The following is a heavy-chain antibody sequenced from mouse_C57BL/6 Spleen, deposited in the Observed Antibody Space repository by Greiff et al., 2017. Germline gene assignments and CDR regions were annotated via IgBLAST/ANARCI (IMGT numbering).Heavy chain of an antibody. J-gene: IGHJ2*01. D-gene: IGHD1-1*01. CDR2: ISSGGSYT. Sequence: EVHLVESGGDLVKPGGSLKLSCAASGFTFSSYGMSWVRQTPDKRLEWVATISSGGSYTYYPDSVKGRFTISRDNAKNTLYLQMSSLKSEDTAMYYCARHTDYGSSYFDYWGQGTTLTVSS. CDR1: GFTFSSYG. V-gene: IGHV5-6*01. CDR3: ARHTDYGSSYFDY.